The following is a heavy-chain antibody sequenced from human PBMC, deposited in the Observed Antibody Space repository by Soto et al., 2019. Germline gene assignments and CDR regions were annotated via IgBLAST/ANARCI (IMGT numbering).Heavy chain of an antibody. CDR3: ARGDYYDSSGYYHGAFDI. D-gene: IGHD3-22*01. Sequence: QVQLVESGGGVVQPGESLRLSCAASGFTFNSYAISWVRQAPGQGLEWMGGIIPIFGTANYAQKFQGRVTITADKSTSTAYMELSSLRSEDTAVYYCARGDYYDSSGYYHGAFDIWGQGTMVTVSS. CDR2: IIPIFGTA. V-gene: IGHV1-69*06. J-gene: IGHJ3*02. CDR1: GFTFNSYA.